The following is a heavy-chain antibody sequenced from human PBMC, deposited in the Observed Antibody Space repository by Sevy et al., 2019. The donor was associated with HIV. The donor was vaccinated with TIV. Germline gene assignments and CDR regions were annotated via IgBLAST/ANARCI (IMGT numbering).Heavy chain of an antibody. CDR3: ARSDYGDYVGWFDP. J-gene: IGHJ5*02. CDR2: ISGTGSTI. Sequence: GRSLRLSCAASGFTFSSSIINWVRQAPGKGLEWVSSISGTGSTIYYADSVKGRFTISRDNAKNSLYLQMHSLRDEDTAVYYCARSDYGDYVGWFDPWGQGTLVTVSS. D-gene: IGHD4-17*01. V-gene: IGHV3-48*02. CDR1: GFTFSSSI.